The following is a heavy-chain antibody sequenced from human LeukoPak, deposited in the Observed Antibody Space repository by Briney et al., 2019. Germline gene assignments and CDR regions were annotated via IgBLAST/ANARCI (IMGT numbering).Heavy chain of an antibody. CDR3: ARDGVENSSWYPLDT. Sequence: SETLSLTCTVSGASITSYYWGWVRQPAGEGLEWIGRIYTSGSTNYKPSLKSRVTMSVDTSKNQFSLQLTTVTAADTAVYYCARDGVENSSWYPLDTWGPGTLVTVSS. CDR1: GASITSYY. D-gene: IGHD6-13*01. J-gene: IGHJ5*02. CDR2: IYTSGST. V-gene: IGHV4-4*07.